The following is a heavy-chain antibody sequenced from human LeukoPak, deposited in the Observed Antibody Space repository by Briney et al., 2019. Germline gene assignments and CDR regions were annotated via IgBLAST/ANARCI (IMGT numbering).Heavy chain of an antibody. Sequence: ASVKVSCKASGYTFTTYYMHWVRQDPGQGLEWMGWINPNSGGTNYAEKFQGRVTKTRDTSISTAYMELSRLKSDDTAVYYCARSSDMGYWGEGTLLTVSS. J-gene: IGHJ4*02. D-gene: IGHD3-16*01. CDR3: ARSSDMGY. CDR2: INPNSGGT. V-gene: IGHV1-2*02. CDR1: GYTFTTYY.